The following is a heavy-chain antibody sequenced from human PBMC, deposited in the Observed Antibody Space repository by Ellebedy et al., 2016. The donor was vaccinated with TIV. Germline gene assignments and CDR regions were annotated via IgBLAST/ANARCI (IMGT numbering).Heavy chain of an antibody. CDR2: IYSSWNT. V-gene: IGHV4-39*07. CDR1: GDSISRRNDY. CDR3: AADLSISWYFY. D-gene: IGHD6-13*01. Sequence: MPSETLSLTCTVSGDSISRRNDYGGWSRQAPGKGLQWIGSIYSSWNTYYNPSLESRVTMSIDTSKNQFSLKLTSVTAADTAVYYCAADLSISWYFYWGQGTLVTVSS. J-gene: IGHJ4*02.